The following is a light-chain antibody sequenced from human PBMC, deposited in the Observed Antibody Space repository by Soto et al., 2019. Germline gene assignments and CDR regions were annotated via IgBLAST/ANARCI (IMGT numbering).Light chain of an antibody. CDR1: SSDVGGYNS. V-gene: IGLV2-14*01. CDR2: DVS. Sequence: QSVLTQPASVSGSPGQSITISCTGTSSDVGGYNSVSWYQQHPGKAPKLMIYDVSNRPSGVCNRFSGSKSGNTASLAISGLQAEDEADYYCSSYTSSSTLVFGGGTKLTVL. J-gene: IGLJ2*01. CDR3: SSYTSSSTLV.